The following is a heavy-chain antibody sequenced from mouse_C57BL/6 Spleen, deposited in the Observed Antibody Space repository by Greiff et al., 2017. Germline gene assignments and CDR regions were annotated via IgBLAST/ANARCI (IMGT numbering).Heavy chain of an antibody. CDR2: IWWDDDK. J-gene: IGHJ1*03. V-gene: IGHV8-8*01. Sequence: VQLQQSGPGILQPSQTLSLTCSFSGFSLSTFGMGVGWIRQPSGKGLEWLAHIWWDDDKYYNPALKSRLTISKDTSKNQVFLKIANVDTADTATYYCARTGRLDWYFDVWGTGTTVTVSS. CDR1: GFSLSTFGMG. CDR3: ARTGRLDWYFDV.